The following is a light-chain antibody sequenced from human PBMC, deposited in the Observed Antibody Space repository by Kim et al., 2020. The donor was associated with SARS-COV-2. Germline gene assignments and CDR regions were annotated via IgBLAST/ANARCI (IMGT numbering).Light chain of an antibody. V-gene: IGKV1-5*03. J-gene: IGKJ2*01. CDR1: QSVGRS. CDR2: KAS. CDR3: QQYNSYAYT. Sequence: SASVGDRVTITCRASQSVGRSLAWYQQKPGKAPSLLIFKASTLEVGVPSRFSGSGSGTTFTLTINSLQPDDLATYYCQQYNSYAYTFGQGTKLEI.